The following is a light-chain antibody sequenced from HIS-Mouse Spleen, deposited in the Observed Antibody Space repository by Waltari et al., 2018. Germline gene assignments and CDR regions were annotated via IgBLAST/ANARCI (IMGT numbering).Light chain of an antibody. V-gene: IGLV3-25*03. J-gene: IGLJ3*02. CDR1: ALPKQY. CDR2: KDS. Sequence: SYELTQPPSVSVSPGQTARSTCSGDALPKQYAYWYQQKPGQAPVRVIYKDSERPAGIPERFSGSSSGTTVTLTISGVQAEDEADYYCQSADSSGTGWVFGGGTKLTVL. CDR3: QSADSSGTGWV.